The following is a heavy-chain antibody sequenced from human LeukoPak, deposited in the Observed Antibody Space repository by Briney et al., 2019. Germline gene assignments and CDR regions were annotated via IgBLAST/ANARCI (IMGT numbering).Heavy chain of an antibody. CDR1: GGSFSGYY. V-gene: IGHV4-34*01. D-gene: IGHD3-3*01. CDR2: INHSGST. Sequence: TASETLSLTCAVYGGSFSGYYWSWIRQPPGKGLEWIGEINHSGSTNYNPSLKSRVTISVDTSKNQFSLKLSSVTAADTAVYYCARCQGRDFWSGNRLGYYYYYYMDVWGKGTTVTVSS. J-gene: IGHJ6*03. CDR3: ARCQGRDFWSGNRLGYYYYYYMDV.